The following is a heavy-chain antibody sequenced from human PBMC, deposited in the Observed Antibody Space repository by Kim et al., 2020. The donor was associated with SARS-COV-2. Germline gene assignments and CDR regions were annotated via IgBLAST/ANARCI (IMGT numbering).Heavy chain of an antibody. CDR3: ARLMGCSSTSCYVPYYYYGMDV. CDR1: GYSFTSYW. J-gene: IGHJ6*02. V-gene: IGHV5-10-1*01. D-gene: IGHD2-2*01. Sequence: GESLKISCKGSGYSFTSYWISWVRQMPGKGLEWMGRIDPSDSYTNYSPSFQGHVTISADKSISTAYLQWSSLKASDTAMYYCARLMGCSSTSCYVPYYYYGMDVWGQGTTVTVSS. CDR2: IDPSDSYT.